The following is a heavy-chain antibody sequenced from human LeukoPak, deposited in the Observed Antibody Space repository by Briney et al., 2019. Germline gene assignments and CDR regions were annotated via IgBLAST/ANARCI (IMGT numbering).Heavy chain of an antibody. CDR1: GFTFSSYS. J-gene: IGHJ4*02. D-gene: IGHD2-2*01. Sequence: GSLRLSCAASGFTFSSYSMSWVRQAPGKGLEWVSAISGSGGSTYYADSVKGRFTISRDNSKNTLYLQMNSLRAEDTAVYYCAKESTSWHYFDYWGQGTLVTVSS. V-gene: IGHV3-23*01. CDR3: AKESTSWHYFDY. CDR2: ISGSGGST.